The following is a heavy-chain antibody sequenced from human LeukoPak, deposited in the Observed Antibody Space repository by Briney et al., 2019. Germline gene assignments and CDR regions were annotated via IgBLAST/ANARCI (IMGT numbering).Heavy chain of an antibody. CDR3: ARALGYCSGGSCYGPFDY. CDR1: GGSFSDYS. J-gene: IGHJ4*02. CDR2: INHSGGT. V-gene: IGHV4-34*01. Sequence: SETLSLTCAVYGGSFSDYSWTWIRQPPGKGLEWIGEINHSGGTNHNPSLMSRVTISVDTSKNQFSLKLSSVPAADTAVYYCARALGYCSGGSCYGPFDYWGQGTLVTVSS. D-gene: IGHD2-15*01.